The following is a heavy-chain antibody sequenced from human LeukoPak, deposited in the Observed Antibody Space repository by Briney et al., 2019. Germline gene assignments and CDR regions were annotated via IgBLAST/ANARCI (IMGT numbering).Heavy chain of an antibody. CDR2: IYTSGST. J-gene: IGHJ3*02. Sequence: ASETLSLTCTVSGDSISSFYWTWIRQPAGKGLEWIGRIYTSGSTNYNPSLKSRVTMSVDTSKNQFSLKLSSVTAADTAVYYCARVRGGYSGDTFDIWGQGTMVTVSS. CDR3: ARVRGGYSGDTFDI. D-gene: IGHD4-23*01. V-gene: IGHV4-4*07. CDR1: GDSISSFY.